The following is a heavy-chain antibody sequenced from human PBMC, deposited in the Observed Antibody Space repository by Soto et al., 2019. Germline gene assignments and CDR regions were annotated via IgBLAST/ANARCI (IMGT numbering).Heavy chain of an antibody. CDR3: PRNSLAWLLSPFDP. Sequence: QVQLVQSGSELKKPGASVKVSCKASGYTFTSYAMNWVRQAPGQGLEWMGWINTNTGNPTYAQSFTGRFVFSIDTSARVEHLQFCSLWAEDTAVYYGPRNSLAWLLSPFDPLGQGILVTLS. CDR2: INTNTGNP. V-gene: IGHV7-4-1*01. J-gene: IGHJ5*02. D-gene: IGHD3-3*01. CDR1: GYTFTSYA.